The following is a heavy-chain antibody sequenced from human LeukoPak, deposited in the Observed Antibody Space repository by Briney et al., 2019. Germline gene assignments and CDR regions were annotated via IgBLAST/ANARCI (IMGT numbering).Heavy chain of an antibody. CDR3: ARRGYDILTGYYTGD. CDR2: IYYSGST. J-gene: IGHJ4*02. Sequence: SETLSLTCTVSGGSISSSSYYWGWIRQPPGKGLEWIGSIYYSGSTYYNPSLKSRVTISVDTSKNQFSLKLSSVTAADTAVYYCARRGYDILTGYYTGDWGQGALVTVSS. CDR1: GGSISSSSYY. D-gene: IGHD3-9*01. V-gene: IGHV4-39*01.